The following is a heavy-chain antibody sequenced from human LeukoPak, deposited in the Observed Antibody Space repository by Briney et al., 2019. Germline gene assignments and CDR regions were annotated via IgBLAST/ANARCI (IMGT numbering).Heavy chain of an antibody. CDR3: ARLWSSWYFFDY. V-gene: IGHV4-59*08. CDR2: IYYSRST. D-gene: IGHD6-13*01. J-gene: IGHJ4*02. CDR1: DGSISSYY. Sequence: SETLSLTCTVSDGSISSYYWSWIRQPPGKGLEWIGYIYYSRSTNYNPSLKSRVTISVDTSQNQFSLKLRSVTAADTAVYYCARLWSSWYFFDYWGQGTLVTVSS.